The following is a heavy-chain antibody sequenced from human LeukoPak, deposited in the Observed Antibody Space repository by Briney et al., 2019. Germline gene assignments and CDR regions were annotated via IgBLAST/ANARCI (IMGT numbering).Heavy chain of an antibody. CDR2: ISGSGSST. CDR1: GFTFSTFA. CDR3: AKDWATMVRGVDY. D-gene: IGHD3-10*01. V-gene: IGHV3-23*01. J-gene: IGHJ4*02. Sequence: GGSLRLSCAASGFTFSTFAMSWVRQAPGKGLEWVSGISGSGSSTYYADSVKGRFTISRDNSKNTLYLQMNSLRAEDTAVYYCAKDWATMVRGVDYWGQGTLVTVSS.